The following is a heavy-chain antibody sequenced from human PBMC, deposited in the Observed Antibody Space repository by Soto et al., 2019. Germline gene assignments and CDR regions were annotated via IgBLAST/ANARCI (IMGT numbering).Heavy chain of an antibody. CDR2: IYPGDSDT. Sequence: ESLRISCKGSGYSFSSYWIGWVRQMPGKGLEWMGIIYPGDSDTRYSPSFQGQVTISADKSISAAYLQWSSLKASDTAMYYCARKARYGDYNAFDIWGQGTMVTVSS. V-gene: IGHV5-51*01. J-gene: IGHJ3*02. D-gene: IGHD4-17*01. CDR3: ARKARYGDYNAFDI. CDR1: GYSFSSYW.